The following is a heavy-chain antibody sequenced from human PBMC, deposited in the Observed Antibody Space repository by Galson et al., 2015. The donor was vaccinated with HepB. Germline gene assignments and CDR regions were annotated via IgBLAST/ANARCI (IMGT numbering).Heavy chain of an antibody. CDR1: GGTFSSYV. CDR2: IIPIFGRG. V-gene: IGHV1-69*06. J-gene: IGHJ4*02. Sequence: SVKVSCKASGGTFSSYVISWVRQAPGQGLEWMGGIIPIFGRGNYARKFQGRVTISADKSTSKAYMELSSLRSEDTAVYYCATGGDCSGGSCHEAHWGQGILVTVSS. D-gene: IGHD2-15*01. CDR3: ATGGDCSGGSCHEAH.